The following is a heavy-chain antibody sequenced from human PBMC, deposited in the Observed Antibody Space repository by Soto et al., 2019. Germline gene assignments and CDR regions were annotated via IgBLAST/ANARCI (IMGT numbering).Heavy chain of an antibody. J-gene: IGHJ2*01. CDR3: VRCYCSVGSCYACWHFDL. V-gene: IGHV1-18*01. Sequence: GASVKVSCKASGYTFSDYAISWVRQAPGQGLEWMGWISASTRNTDQAQNFQGRVIMTLDTSTNTAYMELRSLRSDDTAVYYCVRCYCSVGSCYACWHFDLWGRRTLVTVSS. D-gene: IGHD2-15*01. CDR2: ISASTRNT. CDR1: GYTFSDYA.